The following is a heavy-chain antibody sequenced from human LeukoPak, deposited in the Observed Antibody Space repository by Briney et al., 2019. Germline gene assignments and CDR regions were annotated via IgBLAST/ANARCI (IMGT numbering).Heavy chain of an antibody. Sequence: SETLSLTCTVSGGSISSYYWSWIRQPPGKGLEWIGYIYYSGSTNYNPSLKSRVTISVDTSKNQFSLKLSSVTAADTAVYYCAGDWSGSYGGSYNWFDPWGQGTLVTVSS. V-gene: IGHV4-59*01. J-gene: IGHJ5*02. D-gene: IGHD1-26*01. CDR2: IYYSGST. CDR1: GGSISSYY. CDR3: AGDWSGSYGGSYNWFDP.